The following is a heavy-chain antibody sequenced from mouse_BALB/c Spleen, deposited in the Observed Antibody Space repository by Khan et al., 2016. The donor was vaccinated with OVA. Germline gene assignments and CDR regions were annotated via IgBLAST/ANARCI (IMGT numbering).Heavy chain of an antibody. Sequence: QVQLKESGPELKKPGETVKISCKASGYTFTNFGMNWVKQAPGKGLKWMGWINTYTGEPTYADDFKGRFAFSLETSASTAYLQISNLKNEDTATYFGARPPYFSYVMVYWGQGTSVTVSS. V-gene: IGHV9-3-1*01. CDR1: GYTFTNFG. CDR3: ARPPYFSYVMVY. CDR2: INTYTGEP. D-gene: IGHD2-10*01. J-gene: IGHJ4*01.